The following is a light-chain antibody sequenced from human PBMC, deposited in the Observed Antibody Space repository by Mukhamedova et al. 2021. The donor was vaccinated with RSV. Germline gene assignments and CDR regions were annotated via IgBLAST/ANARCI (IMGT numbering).Light chain of an antibody. CDR2: DAS. V-gene: IGKV1-33*01. Sequence: WYQRRVHGKAPKLLIYDASNLETGVPSRFSGSGSGTDFTFTISSLQPEDIATYYCQHSSTLPLPFGGGTKCEIK. J-gene: IGKJ4*01. CDR3: QHSSTLPLP.